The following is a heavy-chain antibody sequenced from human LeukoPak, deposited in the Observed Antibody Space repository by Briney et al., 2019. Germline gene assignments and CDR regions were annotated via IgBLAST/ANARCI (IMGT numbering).Heavy chain of an antibody. CDR1: GFTFRSYW. V-gene: IGHV3-74*01. CDR3: ARGRELVDY. D-gene: IGHD1-26*01. J-gene: IGHJ4*02. CDR2: INTDGRST. Sequence: GGSLRLSCAASGFTFRSYWMHWVSHAPGKGLVWVSRINTDGRSTSYADSVRGRFTISRDNAKNTLFLQMNSLRAEDTAVYYCARGRELVDYWGQGTLVTVSS.